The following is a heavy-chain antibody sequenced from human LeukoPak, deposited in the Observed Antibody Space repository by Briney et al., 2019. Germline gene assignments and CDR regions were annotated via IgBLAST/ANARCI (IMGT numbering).Heavy chain of an antibody. CDR1: GGSISSSNW. CDR3: ARVVTRPVYYFDY. J-gene: IGHJ4*02. CDR2: IYHSGST. D-gene: IGHD2-21*02. Sequence: TSETLSLTCAVSGGSISSSNWWSWVRQPPGKGLEWIGEIYHSGSTNYNPSLKSRVTISVDKSKNQFSLKLSSVTAADTAVYYCARVVTRPVYYFDYWGQGTLVTVSS. V-gene: IGHV4-4*02.